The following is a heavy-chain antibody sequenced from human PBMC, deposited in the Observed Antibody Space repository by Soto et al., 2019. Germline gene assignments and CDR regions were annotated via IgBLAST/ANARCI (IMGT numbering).Heavy chain of an antibody. V-gene: IGHV1-18*01. J-gene: IGHJ5*02. CDR1: GYTFTSYG. D-gene: IGHD6-19*01. CDR3: ARGVAGPLHWFDP. Sequence: ASVKVSCKASGYTFTSYGIGWVRQAPGQGLEWMGWISTYNGDTNYAQKFQGRVTITRDTSASTAYMELSSLRSEDTAVYYCARGVAGPLHWFDPWGQGTLVTVSS. CDR2: ISTYNGDT.